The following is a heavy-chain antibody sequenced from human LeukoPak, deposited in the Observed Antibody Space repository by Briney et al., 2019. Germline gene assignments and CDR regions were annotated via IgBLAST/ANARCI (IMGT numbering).Heavy chain of an antibody. D-gene: IGHD2-21*02. CDR2: ISYDGSNK. J-gene: IGHJ4*02. CDR1: GFTFSSYA. V-gene: IGHV3-30*04. Sequence: GGSLRLSCAASGFTFSSYAMHWVRQAPGKGLEWVAVISYDGSNKYYADSVKGRFTISRDNSKNTLYLQMNSLRAEDTAVYYCARSRDVVVTAWAYSDYWSQGTLVTVSS. CDR3: ARSRDVVVTAWAYSDY.